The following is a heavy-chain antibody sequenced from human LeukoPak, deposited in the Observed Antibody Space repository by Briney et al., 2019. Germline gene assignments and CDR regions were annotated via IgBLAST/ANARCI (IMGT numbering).Heavy chain of an antibody. CDR1: GYTFTSYA. V-gene: IGHV1-3*01. D-gene: IGHD1-26*01. CDR3: ASTEFRSGSYNN. CDR2: INAGNGNT. J-gene: IGHJ4*02. Sequence: ASVKVSCKASGYTFTSYAMHWVRQAPGQRLEWMGWINAGNGNTKYSQKFQGRVTITRDTSASTAYMELGSLRSEDTAVYYCASTEFRSGSYNNWGQGTLVTVSS.